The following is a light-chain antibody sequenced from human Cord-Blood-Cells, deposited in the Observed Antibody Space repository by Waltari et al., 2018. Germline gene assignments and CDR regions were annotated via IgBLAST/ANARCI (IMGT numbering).Light chain of an antibody. V-gene: IGLV1-44*01. Sequence: QSVLTQPPSASGTPGQRVTISCSGSSSNIGRNTVNWYQQLPGTAPKLPIDSNNQRPSWVPDRFSGSKSGTSAPLAIGGLQSEDEADYYWAAWDDSLNGVVCGGGTKLTVL. CDR1: SSNIGRNT. CDR2: SNN. J-gene: IGLJ2*01. CDR3: AAWDDSLNGVV.